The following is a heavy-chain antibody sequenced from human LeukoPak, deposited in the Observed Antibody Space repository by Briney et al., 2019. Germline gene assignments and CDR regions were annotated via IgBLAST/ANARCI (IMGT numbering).Heavy chain of an antibody. Sequence: APVKVSCKVSGYTLTELSMHWVRQAPGKGLEWMGGFDPEDGETIYAQKFQGRVTMTEDTSTDTAYMELSSLRSEDTAVYYCATDGFFPNYDSSGFDYWGQGTLVTVSS. CDR2: FDPEDGET. J-gene: IGHJ4*02. V-gene: IGHV1-24*01. D-gene: IGHD3-22*01. CDR1: GYTLTELS. CDR3: ATDGFFPNYDSSGFDY.